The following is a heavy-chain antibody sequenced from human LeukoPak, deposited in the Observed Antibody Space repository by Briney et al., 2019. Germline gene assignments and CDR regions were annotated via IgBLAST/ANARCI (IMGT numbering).Heavy chain of an antibody. CDR3: ARDGPTYYYDNSGHYYDY. J-gene: IGHJ4*02. CDR2: IYTSGST. Sequence: PSETLSLTCTVSGGSISSYYWSWIRQPAGKGLEWIGRIYTSGSTNYNPSLKSRVTISVDTSKNQFSLKLSSVTAADTAVYYCARDGPTYYYDNSGHYYDYWGQGTLVTVSS. V-gene: IGHV4-4*07. D-gene: IGHD3-22*01. CDR1: GGSISSYY.